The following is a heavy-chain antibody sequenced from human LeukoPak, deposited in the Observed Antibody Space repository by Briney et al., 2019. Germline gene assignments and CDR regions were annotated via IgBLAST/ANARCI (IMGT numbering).Heavy chain of an antibody. CDR1: GFTFSNHW. Sequence: PGGSLRLSCAASGFTFSNHWMHWVRQAPGKGLVWVSRSNSDGSGTHCADCVEGRFPISRDNAKNTLSLPMNSLRADDTAIYYCAREAVESDAFDIWGRGTMVTVSS. CDR2: SNSDGSGT. D-gene: IGHD4-23*01. CDR3: AREAVESDAFDI. V-gene: IGHV3-74*01. J-gene: IGHJ3*02.